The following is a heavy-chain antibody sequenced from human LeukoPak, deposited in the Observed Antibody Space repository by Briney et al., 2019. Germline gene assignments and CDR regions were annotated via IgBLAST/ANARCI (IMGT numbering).Heavy chain of an antibody. CDR1: GYSFTTYW. CDR2: IYPGDSDT. CDR3: ARQSPHYYDSSGFPDY. V-gene: IGHV5-51*01. D-gene: IGHD3-22*01. Sequence: GESLKISCKGSGYSFTTYWIAWVRPMPGKGLEWMGIIYPGDSDTRYSPSFQGQVTISADKSISTAYLQWSSLKASDTAMYYCARQSPHYYDSSGFPDYWGQGTLVTVSS. J-gene: IGHJ4*02.